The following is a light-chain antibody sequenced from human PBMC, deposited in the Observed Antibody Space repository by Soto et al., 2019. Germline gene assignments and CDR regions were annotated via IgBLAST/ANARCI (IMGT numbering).Light chain of an antibody. CDR2: DAS. J-gene: IGKJ1*01. CDR3: QEYSSFWT. Sequence: DIPMTQSPSTLSASVGDRVTITCRASQSISSWLAWYQQKPGKAPKVLIYDASSLESGVPSRFSGSGSGTEFTLTISCLQPDDFATYYCQEYSSFWTFGQGTKVEIK. V-gene: IGKV1-5*01. CDR1: QSISSW.